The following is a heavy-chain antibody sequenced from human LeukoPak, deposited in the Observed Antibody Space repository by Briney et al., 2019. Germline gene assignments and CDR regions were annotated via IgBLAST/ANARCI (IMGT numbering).Heavy chain of an antibody. J-gene: IGHJ4*02. V-gene: IGHV3-23*01. CDR2: ISGSGGST. Sequence: PGGSLRLSCAASGFTFSDYYMSWIRQAPGKGLEWVSAISGSGGSTYYADSVKGRFTISRDNSKNTLYLQMNSLRAEDTAVYYCARSTPTVVTFMDYWGQGTLVTVSS. CDR1: GFTFSDYY. CDR3: ARSTPTVVTFMDY. D-gene: IGHD4-23*01.